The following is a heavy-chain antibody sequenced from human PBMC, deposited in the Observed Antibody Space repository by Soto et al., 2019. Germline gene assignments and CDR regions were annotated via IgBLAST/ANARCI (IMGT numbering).Heavy chain of an antibody. D-gene: IGHD2-2*02. CDR3: AHSIPPRLFSY. J-gene: IGHJ4*02. CDR1: GFSLTSSGLG. Sequence: QITLKESGPTLVKPTQTLTLTCTFSGFSLTSSGLGVGWVRQPPGKALEWLALIYWDDDKRYSPSLKGRLTXTXXTSKNQVVLTVTNMGPVDTATYFCAHSIPPRLFSYWGQGTLVTVSS. V-gene: IGHV2-5*02. CDR2: IYWDDDK.